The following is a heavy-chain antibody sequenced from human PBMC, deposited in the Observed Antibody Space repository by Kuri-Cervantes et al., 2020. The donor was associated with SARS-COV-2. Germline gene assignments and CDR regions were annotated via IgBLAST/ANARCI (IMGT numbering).Heavy chain of an antibody. CDR3: ARDSLTPRDYVYYYGMDV. V-gene: IGHV3-21*01. J-gene: IGHJ6*02. CDR2: ISSSSSYI. CDR1: GFTFRSYS. D-gene: IGHD4-17*01. Sequence: LTCAASGFTFRSYSMNWVRQAPGKGLEWVSSISSSSSYIYYADSVKGRFTISRDNTKNSLYLQMNSLRAEDTAVYYCARDSLTPRDYVYYYGMDVWCQGTTVTVSS.